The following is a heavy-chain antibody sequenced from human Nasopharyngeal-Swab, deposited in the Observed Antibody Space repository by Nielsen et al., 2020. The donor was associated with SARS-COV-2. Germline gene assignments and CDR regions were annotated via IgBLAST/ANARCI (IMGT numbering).Heavy chain of an antibody. J-gene: IGHJ6*02. CDR2: IDPSDSYT. D-gene: IGHD2-2*01. CDR1: GYSFTSYW. Sequence: GGSLRLSCKGSGYSFTSYWISWVRQMPGKGLEWMGRIDPSDSYTNYSPSFQGHVTISADKSISTAYLQWSSLKASDTAMYYCAGRDCSSTSCSHYYYYGMDVWGQGTTVTVSS. V-gene: IGHV5-10-1*01. CDR3: AGRDCSSTSCSHYYYYGMDV.